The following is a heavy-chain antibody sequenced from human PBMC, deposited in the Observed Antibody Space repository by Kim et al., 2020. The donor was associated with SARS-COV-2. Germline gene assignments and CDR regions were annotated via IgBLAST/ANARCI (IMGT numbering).Heavy chain of an antibody. CDR2: ISGSGGST. CDR3: AKDRGAAARSYYFDY. Sequence: GGSLRLSCAASGFTFSTYAMSWVRRAPGKGLEWVSSISGSGGSTYYADSVKGRFTISRDNSKNTLYLQLNSLRAEDTAVYYCAKDRGAAARSYYFDYWGQGSLVTVSS. CDR1: GFTFSTYA. J-gene: IGHJ4*02. V-gene: IGHV3-23*01. D-gene: IGHD6-6*01.